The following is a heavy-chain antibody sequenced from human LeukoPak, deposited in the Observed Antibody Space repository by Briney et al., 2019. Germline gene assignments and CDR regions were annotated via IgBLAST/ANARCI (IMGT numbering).Heavy chain of an antibody. CDR1: GFTFSRFG. D-gene: IGHD2-15*01. V-gene: IGHV3-48*02. J-gene: IGHJ4*02. CDR2: ISSTSSAM. CDR3: AQKGGTDH. Sequence: GGPLRLSCAASGFTFSRFGMNWVRQAPGKGLEWISYISSTSSAMYYADSVKGRFTISRDNAKNSLYLQMSSLRDEDTAVYYCAQKGGTDHWGQGTLVTVSS.